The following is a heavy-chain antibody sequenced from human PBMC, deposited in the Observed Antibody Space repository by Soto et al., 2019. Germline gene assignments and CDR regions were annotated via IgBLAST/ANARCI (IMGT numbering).Heavy chain of an antibody. D-gene: IGHD2-15*01. CDR2: IDPSSGTT. J-gene: IGHJ6*02. Sequence: ASVKVSCKPSGYSFSNFYVHWERQAPGQGLQWMGIIDPSSGTTSYTQQFQERVTITRDTSMSTVYMELSRLRYEDTAVYYCSRVAVVVPNGIIAAMDVWGLGTTVTVSS. CDR3: SRVAVVVPNGIIAAMDV. CDR1: GYSFSNFY. V-gene: IGHV1-46*01.